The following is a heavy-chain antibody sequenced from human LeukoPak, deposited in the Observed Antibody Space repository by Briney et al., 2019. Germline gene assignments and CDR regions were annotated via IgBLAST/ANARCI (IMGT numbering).Heavy chain of an antibody. CDR3: ARSRVVVITIDAFDI. D-gene: IGHD3-22*01. Sequence: GGSLRLSCTASGFTFRSYDMHWVRQAPGKGLEWVAVISYDGSNKYYADSVKGRFTISRDNSKNTLYLQMNSLRAEDTAVYYCARSRVVVITIDAFDIWGQGTMVTVSS. J-gene: IGHJ3*02. V-gene: IGHV3-30-3*01. CDR1: GFTFRSYD. CDR2: ISYDGSNK.